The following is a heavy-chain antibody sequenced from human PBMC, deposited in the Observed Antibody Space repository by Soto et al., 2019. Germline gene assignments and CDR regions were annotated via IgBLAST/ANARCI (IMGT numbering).Heavy chain of an antibody. V-gene: IGHV3-7*03. D-gene: IGHD2-15*01. CDR3: AKDMGLSDQDRYFDL. CDR1: GLTFSNYW. J-gene: IGHJ2*01. Sequence: PWGSLGLSFAASGLTFSNYWMSWVRQAPGKGLEWVANIKQDGSEQYYSDSVKGRFTISRDNAKNSLYLQMNSLRAEDTALYYCAKDMGLSDQDRYFDLWGRGTLVTVSS. CDR2: IKQDGSEQ.